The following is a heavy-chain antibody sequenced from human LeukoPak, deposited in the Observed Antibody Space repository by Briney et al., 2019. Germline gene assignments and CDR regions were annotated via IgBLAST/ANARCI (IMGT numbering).Heavy chain of an antibody. J-gene: IGHJ4*02. CDR2: ISWNSGSI. CDR1: GFTFDDYA. D-gene: IGHD3-22*01. CDR3: AKSRSYDSSGYYFDY. Sequence: GGSLRLSCAASGFTFDDYAMHWVRQAPGKGLEWVSGISWNSGSIGYADSVKGRFTISRDNAKNSLYLQMNSLRAEDTALYYCAKSRSYDSSGYYFDYWGQGTLVTVSS. V-gene: IGHV3-9*01.